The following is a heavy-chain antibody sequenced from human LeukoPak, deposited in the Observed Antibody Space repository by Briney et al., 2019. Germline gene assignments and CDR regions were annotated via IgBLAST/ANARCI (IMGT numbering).Heavy chain of an antibody. J-gene: IGHJ4*02. Sequence: PGGSLRLSGAASGFTFSSYWMSWVRQAPGKGLEWVSLIFSGGSTYYADSVKGRFTIFRDNSKNTLYLQMNSLRAEDTAVYYCARDVSYWGQGTLVTVSS. V-gene: IGHV3-66*01. CDR1: GFTFSSYW. D-gene: IGHD5/OR15-5a*01. CDR3: ARDVSY. CDR2: IFSGGST.